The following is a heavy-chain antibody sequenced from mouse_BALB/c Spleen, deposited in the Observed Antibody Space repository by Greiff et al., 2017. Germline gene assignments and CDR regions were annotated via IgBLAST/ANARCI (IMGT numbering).Heavy chain of an antibody. Sequence: EVKVVESGGGLVKPGGSLKLSCAASGFTFSDYYMYWVRQTPEKRLEWVATISDGGSYTYYPDSVKGRFTISRDNAKNNLYLQMSSLKSEDTAMYYCAREGGGYDSAGFAYWGQGTLDTVSA. CDR2: ISDGGSYT. D-gene: IGHD2-3*01. J-gene: IGHJ3*01. CDR3: AREGGGYDSAGFAY. CDR1: GFTFSDYY. V-gene: IGHV5-4*02.